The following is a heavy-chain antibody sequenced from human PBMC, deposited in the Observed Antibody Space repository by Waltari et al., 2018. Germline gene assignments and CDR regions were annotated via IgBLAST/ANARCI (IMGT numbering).Heavy chain of an antibody. CDR3: AKTKIAASKNYGMDV. J-gene: IGHJ6*02. Sequence: LESGGGLVQPGGALRLSCAASGFTFSNYAMTCVRQAQGKGLDWVSGISDRGDYTYYADAVKGRFTISRDNSRNTVFVQMNNLRAEDTAVYYCAKTKIAASKNYGMDVWGQGTTVIVSS. CDR1: GFTFSNYA. V-gene: IGHV3-23*01. CDR2: ISDRGDYT. D-gene: IGHD2-21*01.